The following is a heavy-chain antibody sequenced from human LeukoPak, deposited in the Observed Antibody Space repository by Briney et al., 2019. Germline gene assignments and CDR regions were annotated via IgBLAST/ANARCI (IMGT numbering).Heavy chain of an antibody. D-gene: IGHD6-19*01. CDR3: ARGGYSSGWYRGAFDI. J-gene: IGHJ3*02. CDR2: ICYSGST. CDR1: GGSISSSSYY. V-gene: IGHV4-30-4*08. Sequence: TSETLSLTCTVSGGSISSSSYYWGWIRQPPGKGLEWIGYICYSGSTYYNPSLKSRVTISVDTSKNQFSLKLSSVTAADTAVYYCARGGYSSGWYRGAFDIWGQGTMVIVSS.